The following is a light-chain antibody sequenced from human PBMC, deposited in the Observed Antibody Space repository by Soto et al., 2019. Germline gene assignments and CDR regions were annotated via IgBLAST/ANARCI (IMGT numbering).Light chain of an antibody. J-gene: IGKJ3*01. V-gene: IGKV3-20*01. CDR1: QSISSSY. CDR3: QKYGSAPAT. CDR2: GAS. Sequence: DIVLTQSPGTLSLSPGDRATLSCRASQSISSSYLAWYQHKPGQAPRLLIYGASILATGIPDRFSGSGSGTDFTLTISRLEPEDFAIYYCQKYGSAPATFGPGTKVDIK.